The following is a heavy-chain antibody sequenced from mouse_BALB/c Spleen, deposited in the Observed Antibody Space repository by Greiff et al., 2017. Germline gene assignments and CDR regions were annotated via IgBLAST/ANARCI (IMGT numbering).Heavy chain of an antibody. V-gene: IGHV1S126*01. CDR1: GYTFTSYW. D-gene: IGHD2-1*01. CDR2: IDPSDSYT. J-gene: IGHJ2*01. CDR3: ARSQVGNPFDY. Sequence: VQLQQPGAELVKPGASVKISCKASGYTFTSYWMNWVKQRPGQGLEWIGEIDPSDSYTNNNQKFKDKATLTVDKSSSTAYMQLSSLTSEDSAVYYCARSQVGNPFDYWGQGTTLTVSS.